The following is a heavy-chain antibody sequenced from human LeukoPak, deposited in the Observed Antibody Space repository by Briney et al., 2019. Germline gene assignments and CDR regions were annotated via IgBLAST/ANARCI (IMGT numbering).Heavy chain of an antibody. V-gene: IGHV4-61*02. CDR2: IYTSGST. CDR3: ARASYSYDINGWVPCDY. D-gene: IGHD3-22*01. Sequence: PSETLSLTCTVSGNSISSGDNYWSWVRQPAGKGLEWIGRIYTSGSTNYNPSLKSRVTISGDTSKNQFSLRLSSVTAADTAVYYCARASYSYDINGWVPCDYWGQGTLVTVSS. CDR1: GNSISSGDNY. J-gene: IGHJ4*02.